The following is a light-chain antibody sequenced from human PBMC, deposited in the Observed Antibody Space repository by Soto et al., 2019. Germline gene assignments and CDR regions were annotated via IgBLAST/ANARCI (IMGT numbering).Light chain of an antibody. J-gene: IGLJ1*01. Sequence: QCVLAQPPSVSAAPGQKVTISCSRSSSNIGNNYVSWYQQLPGTAPKLLIYDTNKRPSGITDRFSGSKSGTSATLGITGLQTGDEADYYCGTWDSSLSAGVFGTGTKVTVL. CDR2: DTN. V-gene: IGLV1-51*01. CDR1: SSNIGNNY. CDR3: GTWDSSLSAGV.